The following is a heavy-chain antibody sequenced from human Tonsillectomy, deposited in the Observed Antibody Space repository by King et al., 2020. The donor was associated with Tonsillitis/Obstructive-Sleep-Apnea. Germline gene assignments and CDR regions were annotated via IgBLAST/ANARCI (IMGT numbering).Heavy chain of an antibody. J-gene: IGHJ4*02. CDR2: IFPNDEK. Sequence: TLKESGPVLVKPPETLTLTCTVSGFSLSNAGMGVSWIRQPPGKALEWLEHIFPNDEKYYSTSLKSRLTISKDTSKSQVVLTMTNMDPVDTATYYCARMTLYSSTYYEGYFHYWGQGTLVTVSS. V-gene: IGHV2-26*01. D-gene: IGHD6-13*01. CDR1: GFSLSNAGMG. CDR3: ARMTLYSSTYYEGYFHY.